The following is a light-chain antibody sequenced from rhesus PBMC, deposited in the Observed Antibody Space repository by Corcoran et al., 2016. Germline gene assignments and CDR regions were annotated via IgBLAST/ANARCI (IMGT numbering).Light chain of an antibody. CDR2: GAS. CDR1: QSVNNR. Sequence: EIVMTQSPATLSLSAGERATLSCRASQSVNNRLAWYQQTPGQAPLLLTYGASSRASGIPNRFSGSGSVTEFTLTISSLRPEDFAVSFCQQSSDWWTFGQGTKVEIK. CDR3: QQSSDWWT. J-gene: IGKJ1*01. V-gene: IGKV3-42*03.